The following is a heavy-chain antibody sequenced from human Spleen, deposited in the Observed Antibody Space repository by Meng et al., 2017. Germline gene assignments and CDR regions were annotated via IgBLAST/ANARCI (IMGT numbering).Heavy chain of an antibody. CDR2: IGHSGFT. V-gene: IGHV4-39*01. CDR3: VRSSAWVRTGFDP. CDR1: GGSISTSGYY. Sequence: QPQLQESGPGPVKPSEALSLTCSVSGGSISTSGYYWGWIRQPPGKGLEWIGSIGHSGFTYYTPSLKSRVAVSLDTSKSQFSLILTSVTAADTAVYYCVRSSAWVRTGFDPWGQGTLVTVSS. D-gene: IGHD6-19*01. J-gene: IGHJ5*02.